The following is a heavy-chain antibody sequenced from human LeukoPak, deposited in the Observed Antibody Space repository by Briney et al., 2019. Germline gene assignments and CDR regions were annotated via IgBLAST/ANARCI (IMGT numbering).Heavy chain of an antibody. CDR2: IYSGGST. CDR1: VFTVSSNY. J-gene: IGHJ4*02. D-gene: IGHD2-2*01. V-gene: IGHV3-66*01. Sequence: PGGSLRLSCAASVFTVSSNYMSWVRQAPGKGLEWVSVIYSGGSTYYADSMKGRFTISRDNSKNTLYLQMNSLRAEDTAVYYCARDRSCSITSCYFGYFDYWGQGTLVTVSS. CDR3: ARDRSCSITSCYFGYFDY.